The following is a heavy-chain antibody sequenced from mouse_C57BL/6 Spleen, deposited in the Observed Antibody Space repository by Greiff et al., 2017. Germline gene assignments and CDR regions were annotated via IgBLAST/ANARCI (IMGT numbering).Heavy chain of an antibody. CDR3: ARTLDYAMDY. CDR2: INPYNGDT. V-gene: IGHV1-20*01. CDR1: GYSFTGYF. Sequence: EVKLMESGPELVKPGDSVKISCKASGYSFTGYFMNWVMQSHGKSLEWIGRINPYNGDTFYNQKFKGKATLTVDKSSSTAHMELRSLTSEDSAVYYCARTLDYAMDYWGQGTSVTVSS. J-gene: IGHJ4*01.